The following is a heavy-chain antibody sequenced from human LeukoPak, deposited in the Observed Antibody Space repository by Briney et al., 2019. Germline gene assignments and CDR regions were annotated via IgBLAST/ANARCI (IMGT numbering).Heavy chain of an antibody. CDR1: GFTFSSYG. V-gene: IGHV3-30*18. Sequence: GRSLRLSCAASGFTFSSYGMHWVRQAPGKGLEWVAVISYDGSNKYYADSVKGRFTISRDNSKNTLYLQMNSLRAEDTAVYYCAKDSEGLLWFGDYGMDVWGQGTTVTVSS. D-gene: IGHD3-10*01. J-gene: IGHJ6*02. CDR3: AKDSEGLLWFGDYGMDV. CDR2: ISYDGSNK.